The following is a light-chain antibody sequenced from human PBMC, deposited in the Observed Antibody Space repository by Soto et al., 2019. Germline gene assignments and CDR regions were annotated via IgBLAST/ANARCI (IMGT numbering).Light chain of an antibody. V-gene: IGLV2-8*01. J-gene: IGLJ3*02. Sequence: QSVLTQPPSASGSPGQSVTISCTGTSSDVGGYNYVSWYQQYPGRAPKLMIYEVTKRPSGVSDRFSGSKSGNTASLTVSGLQAEDEADYYCSSYAASNTFYFVFGGGTKLTVL. CDR3: SSYAASNTFYFV. CDR2: EVT. CDR1: SSDVGGYNY.